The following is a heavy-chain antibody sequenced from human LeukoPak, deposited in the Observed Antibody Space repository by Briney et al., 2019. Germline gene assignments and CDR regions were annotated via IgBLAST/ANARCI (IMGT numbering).Heavy chain of an antibody. CDR2: IIPIFGTA. CDR1: VGTFSSYA. CDR3: ARDLGPENWFDP. V-gene: IGHV1-69*13. Sequence: GASVTVSCTASVGTFSSYAISWVRQAPGQGLEWMGGIIPIFGTANYAQKFQGRVTITADESTSTAYLELSSLRSEDTAVYYCARDLGPENWFDPWGQGTLVTVSS. J-gene: IGHJ5*02.